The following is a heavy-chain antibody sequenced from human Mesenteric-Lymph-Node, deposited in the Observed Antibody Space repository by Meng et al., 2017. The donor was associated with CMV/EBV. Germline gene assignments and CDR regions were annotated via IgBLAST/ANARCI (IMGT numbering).Heavy chain of an antibody. D-gene: IGHD5-12*01. J-gene: IGHJ6*02. CDR3: AKDEVATITGYYYYGMDV. CDR1: GFTVSSNY. V-gene: IGHV3-53*01. CDR2: IYSGGST. Sequence: GGSLRLSCAASGFTVSSNYMSWVRQAPGKGLEWVSVIYSGGSTYYADSVKGRFTISRDNSKNTLYLQMNSLRAEDTAVYYCAKDEVATITGYYYYGMDVWGQGTTVTVSS.